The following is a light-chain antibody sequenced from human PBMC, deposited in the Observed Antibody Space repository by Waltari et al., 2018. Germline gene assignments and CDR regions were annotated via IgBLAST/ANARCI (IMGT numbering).Light chain of an antibody. CDR1: QDISNY. CDR3: QQYDNPLT. V-gene: IGKV1-33*01. CDR2: DAS. J-gene: IGKJ4*01. Sequence: DIQLTQSPSSLSASVGDRVTITCQASQDISNYLNWYQQKPGKAPKRLIYDASNLETGVPSRFSGSGSGTDFTFTISSLQPEDIATYYCQQYDNPLTFGGGTKVEIE.